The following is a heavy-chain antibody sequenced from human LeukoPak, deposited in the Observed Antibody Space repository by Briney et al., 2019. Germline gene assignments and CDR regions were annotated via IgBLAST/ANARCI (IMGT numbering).Heavy chain of an antibody. D-gene: IGHD2-15*01. CDR3: ARASPATVSFDI. Sequence: PSETLSLTCTVSGGSISSGDYYWSWIRQPPGKGLERIGYIYCSGTTYYNPSLRSRTSISPDTSKNHFSLRLTSVTAADTAVYYCARASPATVSFDIWGQGTLVTVSS. CDR1: GGSISSGDYY. CDR2: IYCSGTT. J-gene: IGHJ3*02. V-gene: IGHV4-30-4*08.